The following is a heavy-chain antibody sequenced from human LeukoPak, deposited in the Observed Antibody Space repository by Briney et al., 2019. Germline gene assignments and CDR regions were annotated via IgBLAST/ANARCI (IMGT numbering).Heavy chain of an antibody. CDR3: ARGPKGVVVAATDAFDI. CDR1: GGSISSGGYS. D-gene: IGHD2-15*01. J-gene: IGHJ3*02. Sequence: PSETLSLTCAVSGGSISSGGYSWSWIRQPPGKGLEWIGYIYHSGSTYYNPSLKSRVTISVDRSKNQFSLKLSSVTAADTAVYYCARGPKGVVVAATDAFDIWGQGTMVTVSS. CDR2: IYHSGST. V-gene: IGHV4-30-2*01.